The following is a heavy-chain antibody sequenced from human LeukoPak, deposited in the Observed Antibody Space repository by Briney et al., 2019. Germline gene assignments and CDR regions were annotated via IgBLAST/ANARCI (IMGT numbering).Heavy chain of an antibody. Sequence: GGSLRLSCAASGFAFSSYGMNWVHQAPGKGLEWVSYISSSGSAIDYADSVKGRFTISRDNAKNSLYLHMNSLRDEDTAVYYCVRDLAVAGVFDYWGQGALVTVSS. CDR1: GFAFSSYG. CDR2: ISSSGSAI. J-gene: IGHJ4*02. D-gene: IGHD6-19*01. V-gene: IGHV3-48*02. CDR3: VRDLAVAGVFDY.